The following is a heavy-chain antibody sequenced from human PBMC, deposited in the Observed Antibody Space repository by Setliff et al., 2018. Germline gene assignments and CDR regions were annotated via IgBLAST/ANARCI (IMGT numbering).Heavy chain of an antibody. CDR2: ISSYNGHT. Sequence: ASVKVSCKAYGYTFSRNYITWVRQAPGRGLEWMGWISSYNGHTEYAQNFRHKFTMTTDTSTSTAYMELRSLIFDDTAIYYCARDILRSSSWRPDVFDVWGQGTMVTVSS. CDR3: ARDILRSSSWRPDVFDV. CDR1: GYTFSRNY. J-gene: IGHJ3*01. V-gene: IGHV1-18*01. D-gene: IGHD6-13*01.